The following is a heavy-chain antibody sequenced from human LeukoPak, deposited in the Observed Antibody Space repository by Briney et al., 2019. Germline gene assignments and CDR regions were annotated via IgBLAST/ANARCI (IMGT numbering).Heavy chain of an antibody. CDR2: INPSGGTT. V-gene: IGHV1-46*01. D-gene: IGHD3-3*01. CDR1: GYTFTSYY. CDR3: ARGFWNRGTWGPYYFDY. J-gene: IGHJ4*02. Sequence: ASVKVSCKASGYTFTSYYMHWVRQAPGQGLEWMGIINPSGGTTSYAQKFQGRVTMTRDTSTSTVYMELSSLRSEDTAVYYRARGFWNRGTWGPYYFDYWGQGTLVTVSS.